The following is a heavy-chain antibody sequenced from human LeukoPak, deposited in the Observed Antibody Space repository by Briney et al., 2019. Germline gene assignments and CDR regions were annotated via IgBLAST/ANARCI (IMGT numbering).Heavy chain of an antibody. J-gene: IGHJ4*02. CDR3: ARTRRSTGWYIDY. V-gene: IGHV4-34*01. Sequence: SETLSLTCAVYGGSFSDYYWSWIRQPPGKGLEWIGEINYSGSTNYNPSLKSRVTISVDTSKNQSSLKLTSVIAADTAVYFCARTRRSTGWYIDYWGQGTLVTVSS. D-gene: IGHD6-19*01. CDR2: INYSGST. CDR1: GGSFSDYY.